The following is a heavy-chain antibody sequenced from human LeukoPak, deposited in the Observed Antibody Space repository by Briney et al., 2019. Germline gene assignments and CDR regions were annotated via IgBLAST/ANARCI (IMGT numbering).Heavy chain of an antibody. CDR1: GGSISSSSFY. D-gene: IGHD6-19*01. Sequence: SETLSLTCTVSGGSISSSSFYWGWIRQPPGKGLEWIGSIYYTGSTYYNPSLKSRVTISVDTSKKKFSLKMSSVTAADTAVYYCARRGSGWHAWGQGNLVTVSS. CDR3: ARRGSGWHA. J-gene: IGHJ5*02. CDR2: IYYTGST. V-gene: IGHV4-39*07.